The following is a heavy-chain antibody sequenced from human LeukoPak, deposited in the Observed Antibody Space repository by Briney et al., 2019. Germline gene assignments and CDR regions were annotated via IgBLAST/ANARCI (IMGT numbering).Heavy chain of an antibody. CDR2: LSYSGSP. CDR3: AATMVRGVHTHFDY. Sequence: SETLSLTCTVSGGSISNTAYYWGWIRQPPGKGLEWIGSLSYSGSPYYNPSLKSRVTISGDMSKNQFSLKLSSVTAADTAVYYCAATMVRGVHTHFDYWGQGTLVTVSS. D-gene: IGHD3-10*01. J-gene: IGHJ4*02. V-gene: IGHV4-39*01. CDR1: GGSISNTAYY.